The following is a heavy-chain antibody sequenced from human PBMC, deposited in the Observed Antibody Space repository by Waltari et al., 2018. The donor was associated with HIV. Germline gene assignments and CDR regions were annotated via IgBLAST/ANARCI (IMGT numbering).Heavy chain of an antibody. Sequence: QVQLQQWGAGLLKPSETLSLTCAVYGGSFSGYYWSWIRQPPGKGLEWIGEINHSGSTNYNPSLKSRVTISVDTSKNQFSLKLSSVTAADTAVYYCARDRGSIVATGMGLYWGQGTLVTVSS. J-gene: IGHJ4*02. CDR2: INHSGST. CDR1: GGSFSGYY. CDR3: ARDRGSIVATGMGLY. D-gene: IGHD5-12*01. V-gene: IGHV4-34*01.